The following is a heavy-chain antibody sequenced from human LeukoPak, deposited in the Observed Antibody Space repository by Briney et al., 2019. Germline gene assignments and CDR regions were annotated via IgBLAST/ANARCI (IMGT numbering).Heavy chain of an antibody. D-gene: IGHD2-2*01. J-gene: IGHJ6*04. CDR2: INPNSGGT. Sequence: GASVKVSCKASGYTFTCYYMHWVRQAPAQGMEWMGWINPNSGGTNYAQKFQGWVTMTRDTSISTAYMELSRLRSDDTAVYYCARGADCSSTSCYDDGMDVWGKGTTVTVSS. V-gene: IGHV1-2*04. CDR3: ARGADCSSTSCYDDGMDV. CDR1: GYTFTCYY.